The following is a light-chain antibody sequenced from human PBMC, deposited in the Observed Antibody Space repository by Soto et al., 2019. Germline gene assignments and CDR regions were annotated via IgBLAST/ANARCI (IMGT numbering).Light chain of an antibody. V-gene: IGKV1-9*01. J-gene: IGKJ4*01. CDR1: QGISSY. CDR2: AAS. Sequence: DIQLTQCPSFLSASVGDRVTITCRASQGISSYLVWYQQKAGKAPKVLIYAASTLRSGVPSRFSGSGSGTDFTLTISSLQPEDFATYYCQQLHTYPLTFGGGTNVEIK. CDR3: QQLHTYPLT.